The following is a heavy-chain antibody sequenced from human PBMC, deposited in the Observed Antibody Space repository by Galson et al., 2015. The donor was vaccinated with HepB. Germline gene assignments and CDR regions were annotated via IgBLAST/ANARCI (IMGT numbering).Heavy chain of an antibody. CDR1: GGSISSGGYY. Sequence: QVQLQESGPGLVKPSETLSLTCTVSGGSISSGGYYWSWIRQHPGKGLEWIGYIYYSGSTYYNPSLKSRVTISVDTSKNQFSLKLSSVTAADTAVYYCARESYSGLYDSSGPGMDVWGQRTTVTVSS. V-gene: IGHV4-31*03. J-gene: IGHJ6*02. CDR2: IYYSGST. D-gene: IGHD3-22*01. CDR3: ARESYSGLYDSSGPGMDV.